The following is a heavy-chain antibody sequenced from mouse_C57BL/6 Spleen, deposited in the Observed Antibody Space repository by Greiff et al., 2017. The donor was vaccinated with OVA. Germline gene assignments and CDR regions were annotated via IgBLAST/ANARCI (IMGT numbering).Heavy chain of an antibody. CDR3: ARKALLFFDY. Sequence: VQLQQPGAELMMPGASVKLSCKASGYTFTSYWMHWVKQRPGQGLEWIGEIDPSDSYTNYNQKFKGKSTLTVDKSSSTAYMQLSSLTSEDSAVYYCARKALLFFDYWGQGTTLTVSS. D-gene: IGHD2-10*01. CDR2: IDPSDSYT. J-gene: IGHJ2*01. CDR1: GYTFTSYW. V-gene: IGHV1-69*01.